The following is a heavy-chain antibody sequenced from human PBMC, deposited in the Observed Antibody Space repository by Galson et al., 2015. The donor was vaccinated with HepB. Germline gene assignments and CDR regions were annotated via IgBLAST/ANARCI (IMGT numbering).Heavy chain of an antibody. D-gene: IGHD6-19*01. J-gene: IGHJ3*02. CDR3: ARLQYSSGWYPDAFDI. CDR1: GGSISSGSYY. V-gene: IGHV4-61*02. CDR2: IYTSGST. Sequence: TLSLTCTVSGGSISSGSYYWSWIRQPAGKGLEWIGRIYTSGSTNYNPSLKSRVTMSVDTSKNQFSLKLSSVTAADTAVYYCARLQYSSGWYPDAFDIWGQGTMVTVSS.